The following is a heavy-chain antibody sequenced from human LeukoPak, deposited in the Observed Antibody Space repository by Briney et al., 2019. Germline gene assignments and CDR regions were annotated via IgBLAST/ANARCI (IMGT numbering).Heavy chain of an antibody. CDR3: ARAGGWYRNGYFDY. D-gene: IGHD6-19*01. CDR2: IIPIFGTA. CDR1: GGTFSNYA. J-gene: IGHJ4*02. Sequence: SVKVSCKASGGTFSNYAISWVRQAPGQGLEWMGGIIPIFGTANYAQKFQGRVTITADKSTSTAYMELSSLRSDDTAVYYCARAGGWYRNGYFDYWGQGTLVTVSS. V-gene: IGHV1-69*06.